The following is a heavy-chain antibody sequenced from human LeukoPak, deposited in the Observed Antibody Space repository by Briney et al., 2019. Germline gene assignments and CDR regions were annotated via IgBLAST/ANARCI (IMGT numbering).Heavy chain of an antibody. D-gene: IGHD6-6*01. J-gene: IGHJ3*01. CDR3: ARSSYSSSSSV. CDR2: INSDGREG. Sequence: GGSLRLSCAVSGFTFSGFWMRWARQAPGEGLGWVASINSDGREGYYADVVKGRFTISRDNAKNSLYLQINSLRAEDTAVYYCARSSYSSSSSVWGQGTMVTVSS. CDR1: GFTFSGFW. V-gene: IGHV3-7*03.